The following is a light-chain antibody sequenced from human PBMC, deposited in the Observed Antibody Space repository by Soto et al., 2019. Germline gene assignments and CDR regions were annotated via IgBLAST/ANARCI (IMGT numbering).Light chain of an antibody. Sequence: EIVLTQSPATLSSSPGERATLSCRASQSVSSYLAWYQQKPGQAPRLLLYDASDRATGIPARFSGSGSGTDFTLTISSLEPEDFAGYYCQQRSNWPRTFGQGTKVEIK. CDR1: QSVSSY. V-gene: IGKV3-11*01. J-gene: IGKJ1*01. CDR3: QQRSNWPRT. CDR2: DAS.